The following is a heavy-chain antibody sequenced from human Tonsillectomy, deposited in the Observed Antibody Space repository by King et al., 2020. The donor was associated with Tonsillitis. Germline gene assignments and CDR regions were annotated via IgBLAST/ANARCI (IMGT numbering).Heavy chain of an antibody. V-gene: IGHV3-33*05. D-gene: IGHD6-19*01. CDR1: GFAFSSYA. J-gene: IGHJ4*02. Sequence: QVQLVESGGGVVQPGRSLRLSCTSSGFAFSSYAMHWVRQAPGKGLEWVAIISYDASREKYADSVKGRFTISRDNSKNTLYLQMNSLRAEDTAVYYCARERLYSSGWGIDYWGQGSLVTVSS. CDR2: ISYDASRE. CDR3: ARERLYSSGWGIDY.